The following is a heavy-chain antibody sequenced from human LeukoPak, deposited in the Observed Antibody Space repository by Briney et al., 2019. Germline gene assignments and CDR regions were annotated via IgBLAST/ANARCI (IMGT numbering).Heavy chain of an antibody. CDR3: ASWPTGDYPNWFDP. Sequence: PSETLSLTCAVYGGSFSGYYRSWIRQPPGKGLEWIGEINHSGSTNYNPSLKSRVTISVDTSKNQFSLKLSSVTAADTAVYYCASWPTGDYPNWFDPWGQGTLVTVSS. D-gene: IGHD4-17*01. V-gene: IGHV4-34*01. J-gene: IGHJ5*02. CDR2: INHSGST. CDR1: GGSFSGYY.